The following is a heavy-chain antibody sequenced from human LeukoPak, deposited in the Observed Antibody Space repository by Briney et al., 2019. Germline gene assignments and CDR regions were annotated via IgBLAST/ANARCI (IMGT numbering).Heavy chain of an antibody. CDR1: GFTFSSYA. Sequence: GGSLRLSCAASGFTFSSYAMLWVRQAPGKGLEWLAVISYDGSNKYYADSVKGRFTISRDNSKNTLYLQMNSLRAEDTAVYYCASPRLTYYYDSSGYYVLDYWGQGTLVTVSS. CDR3: ASPRLTYYYDSSGYYVLDY. V-gene: IGHV3-30-3*01. J-gene: IGHJ4*02. D-gene: IGHD3-22*01. CDR2: ISYDGSNK.